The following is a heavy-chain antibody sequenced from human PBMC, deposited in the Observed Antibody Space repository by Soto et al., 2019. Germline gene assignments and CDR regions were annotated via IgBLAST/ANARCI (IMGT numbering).Heavy chain of an antibody. CDR2: ISYDGSNK. CDR1: GFTFSSYG. Sequence: QVQLVESGGGVVQPGRSLRLSCAASGFTFSSYGMHWVRQAPGKGLEWVAVISYDGSNKYYADSVKGRFTISRDNSKNTLYLQMNSLRAEDTAVYYCAKAHHIVLTGEEYYFEYWGQGNLVTVSS. V-gene: IGHV3-30*18. J-gene: IGHJ4*02. CDR3: AKAHHIVLTGEEYYFEY. D-gene: IGHD2-8*01.